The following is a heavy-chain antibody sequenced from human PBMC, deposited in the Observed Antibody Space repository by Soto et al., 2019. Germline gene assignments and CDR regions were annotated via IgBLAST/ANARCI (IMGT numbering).Heavy chain of an antibody. V-gene: IGHV1-69*02. J-gene: IGHJ4*02. CDR3: ARHPTGSSWYLVY. CDR2: IIPILGIA. Sequence: SVKVSCKASGGTFSSYTISWVRQAPGQGLEWMGRIIPILGIANYAQKFQGRVTITADKSTSTAYMELSSLRSEDTAVYYCARHPTGSSWYLVYWGQGTLVTVSS. D-gene: IGHD6-13*01. CDR1: GGTFSSYT.